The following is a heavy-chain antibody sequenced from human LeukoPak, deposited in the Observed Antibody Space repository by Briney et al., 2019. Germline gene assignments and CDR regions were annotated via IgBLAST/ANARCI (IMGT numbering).Heavy chain of an antibody. CDR3: ASQKWELPYYFDY. CDR2: IYYSGST. Sequence: PSQTLSLTCTVSGGSICSGDYYWSSIRQPPGKGLEWLGYIYYSGSTYYNPSLKSRVTISVDTSKNQFSLKLSSVTAADTAVYYCASQKWELPYYFDYWGQGTLVTVSS. D-gene: IGHD1-26*01. J-gene: IGHJ4*02. V-gene: IGHV4-30-4*08. CDR1: GGSICSGDYY.